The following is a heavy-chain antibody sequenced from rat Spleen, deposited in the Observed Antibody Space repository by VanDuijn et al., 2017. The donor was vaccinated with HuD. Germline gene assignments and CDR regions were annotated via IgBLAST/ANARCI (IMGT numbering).Heavy chain of an antibody. J-gene: IGHJ3*01. D-gene: IGHD1-10*01. Sequence: EVQLVESGGGLVQPGRSLKLSCAASGFTFSNYDMAWVRQAPTKGLEWVATISSDGGRNFYRDSVKGRFTISRDNAENTVYLQMNSLRSEDTATYYCARENFGTTFAYWGQGALVTVSS. CDR1: GFTFSNYD. CDR2: ISSDGGRN. CDR3: ARENFGTTFAY. V-gene: IGHV5S23*01.